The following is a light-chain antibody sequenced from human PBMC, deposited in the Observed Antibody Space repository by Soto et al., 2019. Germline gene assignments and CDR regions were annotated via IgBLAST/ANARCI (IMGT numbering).Light chain of an antibody. J-gene: IGKJ4*01. CDR1: QSVSSN. V-gene: IGKV3-15*01. CDR3: QQRSNWPLT. CDR2: GAS. Sequence: EIVMTQSPSTLSVSPGQRSTLSCRASQSVSSNLAWYQQKPGQAPRIIIYGASTRATGIPARFSGSLYGTEFNLTISSLQSEDFAVYYCQQRSNWPLTFGGGTKVDIK.